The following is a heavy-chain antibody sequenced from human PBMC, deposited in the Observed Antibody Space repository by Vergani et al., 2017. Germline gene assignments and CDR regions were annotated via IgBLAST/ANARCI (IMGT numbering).Heavy chain of an antibody. CDR1: GGSISSGSYY. J-gene: IGHJ3*02. Sequence: QVQLQESGPGLVKPSQTLSLTCTVSGGSISSGSYYWSWIRQPAGKGLEWIGRIYTSGSTNYNPSLKSRVTISVDTSKNQFSLKLSSVTAADTAVYYCARDPGGSSGYYSGPPSSRVSVIHDAFDIWGQGTMVTVSS. CDR2: IYTSGST. V-gene: IGHV4-61*02. D-gene: IGHD3-22*01. CDR3: ARDPGGSSGYYSGPPSSRVSVIHDAFDI.